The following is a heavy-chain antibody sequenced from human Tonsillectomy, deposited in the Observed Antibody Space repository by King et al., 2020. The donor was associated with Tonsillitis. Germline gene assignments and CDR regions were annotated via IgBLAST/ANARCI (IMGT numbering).Heavy chain of an antibody. Sequence: VQLVESGGGVVQPGRSLRLSCAASGFTFSSYAMHWVRQAPGKGLEWVALISYDGSNKYYADSVKGRFTISRDNSKNTLSLQMDSLRAEETAVYYCARAYTALATGHFDHWGQGTLVTVSS. V-gene: IGHV3-30-3*01. CDR2: ISYDGSNK. CDR3: ARAYTALATGHFDH. J-gene: IGHJ4*02. CDR1: GFTFSSYA. D-gene: IGHD3-16*01.